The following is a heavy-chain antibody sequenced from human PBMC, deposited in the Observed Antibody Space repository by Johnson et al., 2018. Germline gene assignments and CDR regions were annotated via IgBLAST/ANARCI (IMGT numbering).Heavy chain of an antibody. CDR1: GFTFSNAW. J-gene: IGHJ1*01. CDR3: ANSDYGGPAEYFQY. Sequence: VQLVESGGGLVKPGGSLRLSCAASGFTFSNAWMNWVRQAPGKGLEWVGRIRSKANSYATAYAASGKGRFTISRDDSKKTAYLQMNSLRAEDTAVYYWANSDYGGPAEYFQYWGQGTLVTVSS. CDR2: IRSKANSYAT. D-gene: IGHD4-23*01. V-gene: IGHV3-73*01.